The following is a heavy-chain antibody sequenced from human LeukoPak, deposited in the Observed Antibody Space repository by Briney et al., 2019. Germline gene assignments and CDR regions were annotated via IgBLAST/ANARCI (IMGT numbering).Heavy chain of an antibody. CDR1: GFTFTSSA. V-gene: IGHV1-58*01. D-gene: IGHD3-10*01. CDR3: AAGDSFFADFDY. CDR2: IVVGSGNT. Sequence: SVTVSCTASGFTFTSSAVQWVRQARGQRLEWIGWIVVGSGNTNYAQKFQERVTITRDMSTSTAYMELSSLRSEDTAVYYCAAGDSFFADFDYWGQGPLVTVSS. J-gene: IGHJ4*02.